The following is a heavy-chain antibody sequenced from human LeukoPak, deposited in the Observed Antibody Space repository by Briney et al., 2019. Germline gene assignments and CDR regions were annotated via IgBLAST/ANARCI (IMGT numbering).Heavy chain of an antibody. CDR3: ARGGGLDV. V-gene: IGHV3-64*04. D-gene: IGHD3-16*01. J-gene: IGHJ6*02. CDR1: GFTFNIYA. Sequence: GGSLRLSCSASGFTFNIYAMHWVRQAPGTGLEYVSAISTDGRGTYYADSVKGRFTISRDNAKNSLYLQMSNLRAEDTAVYFCARGGGLDVWGQGATVTVSS. CDR2: ISTDGRGT.